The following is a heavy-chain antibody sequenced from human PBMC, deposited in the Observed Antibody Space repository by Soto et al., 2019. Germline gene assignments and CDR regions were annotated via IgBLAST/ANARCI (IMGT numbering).Heavy chain of an antibody. D-gene: IGHD3-10*01. CDR2: IKSKTDGGTT. J-gene: IGHJ4*02. V-gene: IGHV3-15*07. CDR3: TTSGSYYKWIFDY. CDR1: GFTFSNAW. Sequence: GGSLRLSCAASGFTFSNAWMNWVRQAPWKGLEWVGRIKSKTDGGTTDYAAPVKGRFTISRDDSKNTLYLQMNSLKTEDTAVYYCTTSGSYYKWIFDYWGQGTLVTVSS.